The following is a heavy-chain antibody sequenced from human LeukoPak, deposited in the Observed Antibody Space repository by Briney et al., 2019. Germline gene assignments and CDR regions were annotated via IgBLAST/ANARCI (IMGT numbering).Heavy chain of an antibody. J-gene: IGHJ6*03. CDR1: SGSISSSRYY. Sequence: SETLSLTCTVSSGSISSSRYYWGWTRQPPGKGLEWIGSIYYSGSTYYNPSLKSRVTISVDTSKNQFSLKLTSVTAADTAMYYCVRHEWNYYYYYVDVWGKGTTVTVSS. V-gene: IGHV4-39*01. CDR3: VRHEWNYYYYYVDV. CDR2: IYYSGST. D-gene: IGHD3-3*01.